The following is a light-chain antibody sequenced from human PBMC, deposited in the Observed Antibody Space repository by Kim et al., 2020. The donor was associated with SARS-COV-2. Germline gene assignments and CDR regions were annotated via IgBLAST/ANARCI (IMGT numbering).Light chain of an antibody. CDR2: GAS. V-gene: IGKV3-20*01. J-gene: IGKJ3*01. CDR3: QQYGSSLFT. Sequence: PGERDTLSCRASQSVSSSYLAWYQQKPGQAPRLLIYGASSRATGIPDRFSGSGSGTNFTLTISRLEPEDFAVYYCQQYGSSLFTFGPGTKVDIK. CDR1: QSVSSSY.